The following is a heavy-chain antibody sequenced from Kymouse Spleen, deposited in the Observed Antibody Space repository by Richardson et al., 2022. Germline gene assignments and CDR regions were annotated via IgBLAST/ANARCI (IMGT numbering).Heavy chain of an antibody. CDR2: ISSSSSTI. V-gene: IGHV3-48*02. J-gene: IGHJ6*02. CDR3: ARSHVLRYFDWFSYYYYYYGMDV. D-gene: IGHD3-9*01. Sequence: EVQLVESGGGLVQPGGSLRLSCAASGFTFSSYSMNWVRQAPGKGLEWVSYISSSSSTIYYADSVKGRFTISRDNAKNSLYLQMNSLRDEDTAVYYCARSHVLRYFDWFSYYYYYYGMDVWGQGTTVTVSS. CDR1: GFTFSSYS.